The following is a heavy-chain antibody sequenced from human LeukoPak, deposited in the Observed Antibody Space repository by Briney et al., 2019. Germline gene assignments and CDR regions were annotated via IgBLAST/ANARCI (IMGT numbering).Heavy chain of an antibody. J-gene: IGHJ1*01. CDR2: ISGSGDST. CDR3: AKTHDNSDYYYFQH. D-gene: IGHD4-11*01. Sequence: GGSLRLSCVASGFTFSNYAMNWVRQAPGKGLEWVSAISGSGDSTYYADFVKGRFTISRDNSKNTLYLQMNSLRAEDTAVYYCAKTHDNSDYYYFQHWGQGTLVTVSS. V-gene: IGHV3-23*01. CDR1: GFTFSNYA.